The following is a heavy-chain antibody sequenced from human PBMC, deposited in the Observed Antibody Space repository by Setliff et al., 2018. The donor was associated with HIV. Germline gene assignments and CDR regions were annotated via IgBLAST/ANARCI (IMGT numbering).Heavy chain of an antibody. CDR1: GGPISSYS. V-gene: IGHV4-59*01. CDR2: IYTSGST. Sequence: PSETLSLTCTVSGGPISSYSWSWIRQPPGKGLEWIGYIYTSGSTNYNPSLKSRVTISVDTSKNQFSLRLTSVTAADTAVYYCARELLGSNGVFDHWGQGTLVTVSS. J-gene: IGHJ4*02. CDR3: ARELLGSNGVFDH. D-gene: IGHD2-8*01.